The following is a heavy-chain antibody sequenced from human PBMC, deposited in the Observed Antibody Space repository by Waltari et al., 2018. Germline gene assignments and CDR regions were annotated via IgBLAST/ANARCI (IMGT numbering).Heavy chain of an antibody. J-gene: IGHJ4*02. CDR1: GGSISSYY. D-gene: IGHD5-12*01. Sequence: QVQLQESGTGLVKPSATLSLTCTVSGGSISSYYWSWIRQPPGKGLEWIGYIYYSGSTNYNPSLKSRVTISVDTSKNQFSLKLSSVTAADTAVYYCAREGGYSGYDFKDWGQGTLVTVSS. CDR2: IYYSGST. V-gene: IGHV4-59*01. CDR3: AREGGYSGYDFKD.